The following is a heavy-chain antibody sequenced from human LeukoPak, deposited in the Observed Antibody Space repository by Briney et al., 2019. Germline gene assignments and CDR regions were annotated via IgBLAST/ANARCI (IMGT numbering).Heavy chain of an antibody. Sequence: GGSLRLSCAASGFTFSSSAMSWVRKAPGMGMEWVSVASSSGRDTWYADSVKGRFTISRDNSRNTLYLQMSSLRADDAAVYFCARYIVVAARYFDSWGQGALVTVSS. V-gene: IGHV3-23*01. CDR1: GFTFSSSA. D-gene: IGHD6-19*01. CDR3: ARYIVVAARYFDS. CDR2: ASSSGRDT. J-gene: IGHJ4*02.